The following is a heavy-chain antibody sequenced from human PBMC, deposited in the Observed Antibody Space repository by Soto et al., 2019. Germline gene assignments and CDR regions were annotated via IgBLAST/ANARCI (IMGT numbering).Heavy chain of an antibody. CDR1: GFTVSSNY. Sequence: GGSLRLSCAASGFTVSSNYMSWVRQAPGKGLEWVSVIYSGGSTYYADSVKGRFTISRDNSKNTLYLQMNSLRAEDTAVYYCARMGRVGATPFYYYYYGMDVCGQGTNGTVSS. D-gene: IGHD1-26*01. V-gene: IGHV3-53*01. J-gene: IGHJ6*02. CDR3: ARMGRVGATPFYYYYYGMDV. CDR2: IYSGGST.